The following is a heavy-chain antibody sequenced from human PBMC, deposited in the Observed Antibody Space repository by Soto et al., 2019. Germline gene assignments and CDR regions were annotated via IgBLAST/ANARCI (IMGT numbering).Heavy chain of an antibody. J-gene: IGHJ6*02. V-gene: IGHV4-59*08. Sequence: QVQLQESGPGLVKPSETLPLTWTVSGGSCGSFYWSWIRQTPGKGLEGIGYISYSGITNYNPSLKSRVTMSIDTVKNQISLRLTSVTAADTAVFYCARLGGQFCSGWYFRHGMDVWGQGTTVTVSS. CDR1: GGSCGSFY. CDR2: ISYSGIT. D-gene: IGHD6-19*01. CDR3: ARLGGQFCSGWYFRHGMDV.